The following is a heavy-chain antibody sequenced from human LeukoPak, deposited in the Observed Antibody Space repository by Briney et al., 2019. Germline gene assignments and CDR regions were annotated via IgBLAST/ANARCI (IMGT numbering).Heavy chain of an antibody. Sequence: PGGSLRLSCTTSGFIFSDFYISWIRQAPGKGLEWGSCISSIGFTIYYADSLKGRFSISRDNAKKSFYLQMDSLRVEDTAVYYCAREVTMLTSDYSFDLWGRGTLVTVSS. V-gene: IGHV3-11*04. J-gene: IGHJ2*01. D-gene: IGHD4-17*01. CDR1: GFIFSDFY. CDR3: AREVTMLTSDYSFDL. CDR2: ISSIGFTI.